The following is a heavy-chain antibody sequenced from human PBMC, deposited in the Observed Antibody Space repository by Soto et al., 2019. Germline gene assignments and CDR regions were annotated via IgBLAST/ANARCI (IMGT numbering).Heavy chain of an antibody. Sequence: QVQLVESGGGLVKPGGSLRLSCAASGLTFSDCYMNWIRQAPGKGLEWVSYISSSGSSINYAGSVKGRFTISRDNAKNSLYLQMNSQRAEDTDMYYCARVRVGEWGYAMDGWGQGTTVTVSS. CDR1: GLTFSDCY. V-gene: IGHV3-11*01. J-gene: IGHJ6*02. D-gene: IGHD3-10*01. CDR2: ISSSGSSI. CDR3: ARVRVGEWGYAMDG.